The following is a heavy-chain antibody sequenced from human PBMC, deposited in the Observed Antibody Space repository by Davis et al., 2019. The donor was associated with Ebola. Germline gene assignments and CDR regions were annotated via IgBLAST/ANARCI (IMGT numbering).Heavy chain of an antibody. V-gene: IGHV3-23*01. CDR2: ISGSGASI. J-gene: IGHJ4*02. Sequence: GESLKIPCTASGFIFSSNAMSWLRQAPGKGLEWMSSISGSGASIYYADSVKVRFTMSRDNSKNTLYLQMNSLTAEDTGVYFCVKDIVGVIRGFDYWGQGALVTVSS. CDR1: GFIFSSNA. D-gene: IGHD1-26*01. CDR3: VKDIVGVIRGFDY.